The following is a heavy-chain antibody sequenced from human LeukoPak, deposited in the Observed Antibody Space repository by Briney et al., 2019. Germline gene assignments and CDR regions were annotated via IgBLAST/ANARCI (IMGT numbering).Heavy chain of an antibody. J-gene: IGHJ4*02. CDR2: ISSSISTI. CDR1: GFTFSSYS. CDR3: ARDLQQLGQHNFDY. V-gene: IGHV3-48*01. Sequence: GGSLRLSCAASGFTFSSYSMNWVRQPPGKGLEWVSYISSSISTIYYADSVRGRFTISRKNAKNSLYLQMNSLRAEDTAVYYCARDLQQLGQHNFDYWGQGTLVTVSS. D-gene: IGHD6-13*01.